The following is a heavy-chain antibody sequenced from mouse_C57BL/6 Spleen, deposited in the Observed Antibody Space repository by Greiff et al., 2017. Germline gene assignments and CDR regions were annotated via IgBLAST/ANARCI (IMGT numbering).Heavy chain of an antibody. D-gene: IGHD1-1*01. CDR2: IDPSDSET. V-gene: IGHV1-52*01. Sequence: QVQLQQPGAELVRPGSSVKLSCKASGYTFTSYWMHWVKQRPIQGLEWIGNIDPSDSETHYNQKFKDKATLTVDKSSSTAYMQLSSLTSEDSAVDNCARPYSYGSSYWYFDVWGTGTTVTVSS. CDR3: ARPYSYGSSYWYFDV. J-gene: IGHJ1*03. CDR1: GYTFTSYW.